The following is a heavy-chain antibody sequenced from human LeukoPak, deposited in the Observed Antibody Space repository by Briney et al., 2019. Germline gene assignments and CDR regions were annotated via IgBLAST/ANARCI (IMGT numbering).Heavy chain of an antibody. D-gene: IGHD2-8*01. Sequence: PSETLYLTCTVSGGSISSSSYYWGWIRQPPGKGLERIGSIYYSGSTYYNPSLKSRVTISVDTSKNQFSLKLSSVTAADTAVYYCARHWSQDIVLMVYGPGFDPWGQGTLVTVSS. CDR1: GGSISSSSYY. CDR2: IYYSGST. CDR3: ARHWSQDIVLMVYGPGFDP. J-gene: IGHJ5*02. V-gene: IGHV4-39*01.